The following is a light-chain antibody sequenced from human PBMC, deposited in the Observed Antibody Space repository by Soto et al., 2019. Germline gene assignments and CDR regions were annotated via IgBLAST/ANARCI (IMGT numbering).Light chain of an antibody. Sequence: EIVLTQSPGTLSLSPGERATRSCRASQSVSNNYLAWHQQKPGQAPRLLLYVASNRATGIPDRFSGSGSGTDFTLTISRLEPEDFAVYYCQQYGSSGTFGQGTKVDIK. V-gene: IGKV3-20*01. J-gene: IGKJ1*01. CDR3: QQYGSSGT. CDR2: VAS. CDR1: QSVSNNY.